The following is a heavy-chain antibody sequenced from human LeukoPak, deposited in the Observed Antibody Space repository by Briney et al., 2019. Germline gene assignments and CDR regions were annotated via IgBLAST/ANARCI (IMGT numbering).Heavy chain of an antibody. D-gene: IGHD3-3*01. Sequence: GGSLRLSCAASGFTFSSYSMNWVRQAPGKGLEWVSSISSSSSYIYYADSVKGRFTISRDNAKNSLYLQMNSLRAEDTAVYYCARDSFGVVSGAFDIWGQGTMVTVSS. CDR2: ISSSSSYI. V-gene: IGHV3-21*01. J-gene: IGHJ3*02. CDR3: ARDSFGVVSGAFDI. CDR1: GFTFSSYS.